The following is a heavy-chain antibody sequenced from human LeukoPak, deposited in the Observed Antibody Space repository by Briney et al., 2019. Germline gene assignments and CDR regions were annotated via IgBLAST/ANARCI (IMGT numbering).Heavy chain of an antibody. CDR3: ARVRGAGSEYFHH. V-gene: IGHV3-21*01. Sequence: PGGPLRLSCAASGFTFSTYSMNWVRQAPGTGLEWVSSITSRGSYIYYADSVKGRFTISRDNTKNSLYLQMNSLRAEDTAVYYCARVRGAGSEYFHHWGQGTLVTVSS. J-gene: IGHJ1*01. CDR2: ITSRGSYI. CDR1: GFTFSTYS.